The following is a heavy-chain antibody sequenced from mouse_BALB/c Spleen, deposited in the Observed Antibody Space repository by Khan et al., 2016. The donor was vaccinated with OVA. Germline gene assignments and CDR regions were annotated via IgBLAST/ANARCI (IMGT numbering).Heavy chain of an antibody. CDR1: GYNFTSYW. CDR2: IYPGTGNT. CDR3: AREEALYYFDY. D-gene: IGHD3-2*02. V-gene: IGHV1S132*01. J-gene: IGHJ2*01. Sequence: QVRLQQSGTELVRPGASVKLSCKTSGYNFTSYWIHWVKQRSGQGLEWIARIYPGTGNTYYSEKFNGKASLTADKSSSTAYMHLSSLKSEDSAVYFCAREEALYYFDYWGQGTTLTVSS.